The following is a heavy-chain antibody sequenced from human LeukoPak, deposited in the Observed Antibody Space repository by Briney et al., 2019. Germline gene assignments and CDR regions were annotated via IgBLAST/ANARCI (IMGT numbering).Heavy chain of an antibody. J-gene: IGHJ4*02. CDR1: GFTFSSYA. V-gene: IGHV3-23*01. CDR3: ARVGGSGSYFDY. CDR2: ISGSGGST. D-gene: IGHD3-10*01. Sequence: GGSLRLSCAASGFTFSSYAMSWVRQAPGKGLEWVSAISGSGGSTYYADSVKGRFTNSRDNAKNSLYLQMNSLRAEDTAVYYCARVGGSGSYFDYWGQGTLVTVSS.